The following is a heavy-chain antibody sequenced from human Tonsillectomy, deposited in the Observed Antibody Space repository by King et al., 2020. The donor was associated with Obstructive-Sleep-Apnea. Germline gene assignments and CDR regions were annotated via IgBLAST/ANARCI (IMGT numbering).Heavy chain of an antibody. V-gene: IGHV4-34*01. CDR1: GGSFSGYY. CDR3: ATYYDILTVYSGFVY. J-gene: IGHJ4*02. Sequence: VQLQQWGAGLLKPSETLSLTCAVYGGSFSGYYWSWIRQPPGKGLEWIGEINHSGSTNYNPSLKSRVTISVDTSKNQFSLKLSSVTAADTAVYYCATYYDILTVYSGFVYWGQGTLVTVSS. D-gene: IGHD3-9*01. CDR2: INHSGST.